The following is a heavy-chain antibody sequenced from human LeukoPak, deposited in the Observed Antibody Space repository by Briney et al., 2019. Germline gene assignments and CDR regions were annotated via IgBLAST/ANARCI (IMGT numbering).Heavy chain of an antibody. Sequence: ASETLSLTCAVYGGSFSGYYWSWIRQPPGKGLEWIGEINHSGSTNYNPSLKSRVTISVHTSKNQFSLKLSSVTAADTAVYYCARRGRYDFWSGSKTNFDYWGQGTLVTVSS. J-gene: IGHJ4*02. D-gene: IGHD3-3*01. CDR2: INHSGST. CDR3: ARRGRYDFWSGSKTNFDY. CDR1: GGSFSGYY. V-gene: IGHV4-34*01.